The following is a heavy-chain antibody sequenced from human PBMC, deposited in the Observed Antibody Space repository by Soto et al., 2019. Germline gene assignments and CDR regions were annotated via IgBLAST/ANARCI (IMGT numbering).Heavy chain of an antibody. CDR2: IHYSGGT. V-gene: IGHV4-59*01. CDR1: GASINSYY. J-gene: IGHJ4*02. D-gene: IGHD4-17*01. Sequence: QVQLQESGPGLVRPSETLSLTCTVSGASINSYYWSWIRQSPGKGLEWIGYIHYSGGTNYNPSLKGRVTMSVDTTKNQCSLKVNSVTAADTAVYYCTRGTVTTYFFDYWGQGSLVTVSS. CDR3: TRGTVTTYFFDY.